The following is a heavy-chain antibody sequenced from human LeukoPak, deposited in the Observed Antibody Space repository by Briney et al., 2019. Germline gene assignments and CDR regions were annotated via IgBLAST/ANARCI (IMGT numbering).Heavy chain of an antibody. CDR2: IIPIFGTA. J-gene: IGHJ5*02. D-gene: IGHD6-6*01. CDR3: ARDSSRTPSSGWFDP. CDR1: GGTFSSYA. V-gene: IGHV1-69*05. Sequence: GASVKVSCKASGGTFSSYAISWVRQAPGQGLEWMGGIIPIFGTANYAQKFQGRVTITTDESTSTVYMELSSLRSEDTAVYYCARDSSRTPSSGWFDPWGQGTLVTVSS.